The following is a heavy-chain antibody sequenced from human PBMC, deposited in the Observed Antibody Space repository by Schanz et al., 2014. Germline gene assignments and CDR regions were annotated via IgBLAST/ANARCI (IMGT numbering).Heavy chain of an antibody. CDR3: ARDSDVSKYNLFDS. J-gene: IGHJ5*01. CDR2: INPNSGGT. Sequence: QGHLVQSGAEVKEPGASVQVSCKASGYVFTAYYMHWVRQAPGQGLEWMGRINPNSGGTNYAQKFQGRVTMTRDTSISTVYMELTRLTFDDTAIYYCARDSDVSKYNLFDSWGQGTLVTVSS. CDR1: GYVFTAYY. V-gene: IGHV1-2*06.